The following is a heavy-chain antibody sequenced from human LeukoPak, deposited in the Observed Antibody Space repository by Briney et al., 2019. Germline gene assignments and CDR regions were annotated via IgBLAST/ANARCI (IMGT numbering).Heavy chain of an antibody. J-gene: IGHJ5*02. CDR3: ARHGIYYGLGSSYGLPNWFDP. D-gene: IGHD3-10*01. V-gene: IGHV4-38-2*02. CDR1: GYSISSGYY. Sequence: SETLSLTCTVSGYSISSGYYWGWIRQPPGKGLEWIGSIYHSGSTYCNPSLKSRVTISVDTSKNQFSLKLSSVTAADTAVYYCARHGIYYGLGSSYGLPNWFDPWGQGTLVTVSS. CDR2: IYHSGST.